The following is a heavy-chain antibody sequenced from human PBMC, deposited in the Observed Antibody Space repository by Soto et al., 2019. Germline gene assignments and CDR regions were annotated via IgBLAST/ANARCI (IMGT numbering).Heavy chain of an antibody. CDR1: GGTFSTYP. V-gene: IGHV1-69*01. Sequence: QVQLVQSGAEVRMPGSSVKVSCQASGGTFSTYPINWVRQAPGQGLEWMGGIIPLFGTTNYAQKCKGRVTIAAAESTSTAYVELSSLRAEYAAVYYCAGGATPGSSWYFWFDPWGQGTLVTVSS. CDR2: IIPLFGTT. CDR3: AGGATPGSSWYFWFDP. D-gene: IGHD6-13*01. J-gene: IGHJ5*02.